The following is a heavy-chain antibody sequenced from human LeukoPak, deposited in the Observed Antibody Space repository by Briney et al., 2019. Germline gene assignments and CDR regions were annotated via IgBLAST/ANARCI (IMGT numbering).Heavy chain of an antibody. D-gene: IGHD3-16*02. CDR2: IWYDGSNK. Sequence: GGSLGLSCAASGFTFSSYGMHWVRQAPGKGLEWVAVIWYDGSNKYYADSVKGRFTISRDNSKNTLYLQMNSLRAEDTAVYYCAKKNYDYVWGSYHPDNDAFDIWGQGTMVTVSS. CDR3: AKKNYDYVWGSYHPDNDAFDI. J-gene: IGHJ3*02. CDR1: GFTFSSYG. V-gene: IGHV3-33*06.